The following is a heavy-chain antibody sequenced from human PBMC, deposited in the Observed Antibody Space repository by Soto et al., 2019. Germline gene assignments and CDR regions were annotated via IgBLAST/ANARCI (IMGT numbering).Heavy chain of an antibody. D-gene: IGHD2-8*01. J-gene: IGHJ6*02. CDR2: SWYDGKT. V-gene: IGHV3-33*01. Sequence: QEQLVESGGGMVHPGTSLRPSCVTSGITLAAHGMHWVRQAPGKGLEWVALSWYDGKTFYGDSVKGRFTISRDTSTVFLDMRSLRPDDTAVYFCARVRNNNDKRLDVWGQGTTVIVS. CDR1: GITLAAHG. CDR3: ARVRNNNDKRLDV.